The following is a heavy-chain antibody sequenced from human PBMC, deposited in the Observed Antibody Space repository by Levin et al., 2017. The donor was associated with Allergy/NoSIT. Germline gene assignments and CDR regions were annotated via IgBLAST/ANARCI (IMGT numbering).Heavy chain of an antibody. D-gene: IGHD1-7*01. Sequence: PSETLSLTCTISGGSINSYYWSWIRQPPGKGLEWIGYFFYSGTTNYNPSLKSRVTISEDTSKNQLSLKLTSVTAADTAVYYCARLFGNFPGYGMDVWGQGTTVTVSS. CDR2: FFYSGTT. CDR3: ARLFGNFPGYGMDV. CDR1: GGSINSYY. J-gene: IGHJ6*02. V-gene: IGHV4-59*01.